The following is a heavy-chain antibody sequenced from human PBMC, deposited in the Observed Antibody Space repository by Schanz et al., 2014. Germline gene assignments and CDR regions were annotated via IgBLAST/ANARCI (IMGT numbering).Heavy chain of an antibody. D-gene: IGHD3-10*01. CDR1: GFIFGSSV. V-gene: IGHV3-23*01. CDR3: SKGRFGELSAFDI. CDR2: ITGASDHI. Sequence: EVQLLESGGGLIQPGGSLRLSCAASGFIFGSSVMAWVRQAPGKGLEWVSGITGASDHIDYAESVKGRFTVSRDNAKNSVYLQMNGLRVEDTAVYYCSKGRFGELSAFDIWGQGTMVTVSS. J-gene: IGHJ3*02.